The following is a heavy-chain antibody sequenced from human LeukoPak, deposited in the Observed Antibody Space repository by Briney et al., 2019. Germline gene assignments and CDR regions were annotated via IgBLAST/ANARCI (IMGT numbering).Heavy chain of an antibody. CDR1: GYTFTSYD. V-gene: IGHV1-8*03. Sequence: ASVKVSCKASGYTFTSYDINWVRQATGQGLEWMGWMNPNSGNTGYAQKFQGRVTITRNTSISTAYMELSSLRSEDTAVYYCARNGCSSTSCYVSEGFDPWGQGTLVTVSS. CDR3: ARNGCSSTSCYVSEGFDP. J-gene: IGHJ5*02. CDR2: MNPNSGNT. D-gene: IGHD2-2*01.